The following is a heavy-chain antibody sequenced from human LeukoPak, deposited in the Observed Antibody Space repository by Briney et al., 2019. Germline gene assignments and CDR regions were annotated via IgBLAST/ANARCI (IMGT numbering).Heavy chain of an antibody. V-gene: IGHV1-18*01. Sequence: ASVKVSCKASGYTFTSYGISWVRQAPGQGLEWMGWISAYNGNTNYAQKLQGRVTMTTDTSTSTAHMELRSLRSDDTAVYYCARSGVLLWFGELLSPTLFDIWGQGTMVTVSS. D-gene: IGHD3-10*01. CDR3: ARSGVLLWFGELLSPTLFDI. CDR1: GYTFTSYG. CDR2: ISAYNGNT. J-gene: IGHJ3*02.